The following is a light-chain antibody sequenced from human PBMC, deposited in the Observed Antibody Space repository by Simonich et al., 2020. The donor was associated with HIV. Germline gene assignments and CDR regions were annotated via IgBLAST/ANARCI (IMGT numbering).Light chain of an antibody. CDR3: QQYYSTPPT. Sequence: DIVMTPSPDSLAVSLGERATINCKSSQSVLYSSKNKNYLAGYKQKPGQPPHLLIYWASTRESGVPDRFSASGSGTDFTLTISSLQAEDVAIYYCQQYYSTPPTFGQGTKVEIK. CDR2: WAS. V-gene: IGKV4-1*01. J-gene: IGKJ1*01. CDR1: QSVLYSSKNKNY.